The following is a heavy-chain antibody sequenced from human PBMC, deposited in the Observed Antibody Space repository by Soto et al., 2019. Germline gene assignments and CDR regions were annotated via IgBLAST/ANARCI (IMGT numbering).Heavy chain of an antibody. CDR2: IHYSGSS. V-gene: IGHV4-59*01. J-gene: IGHJ3*02. CDR1: DGSINGYF. CDR3: ARVNQLAPKRNAFDI. D-gene: IGHD1-1*01. Sequence: KTSETLSLTCTVSDGSINGYFWSWIRQPPGKGLEWIGYIHYSGSSNYNPSLKSRVTMSVDSSKNQFSLELSSLTAADTAVYYCARVNQLAPKRNAFDIWGQGTKVTVS.